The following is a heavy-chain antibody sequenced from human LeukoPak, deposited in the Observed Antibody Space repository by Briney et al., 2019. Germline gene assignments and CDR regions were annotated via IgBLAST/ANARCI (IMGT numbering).Heavy chain of an antibody. CDR2: IRFDGSYN. CDR3: AKAPVTTCRGAFCYPFDY. D-gene: IGHD2-15*01. CDR1: GFTFSSYG. V-gene: IGHV3-30*02. Sequence: PGGSLRLSCAASGFTFSSYGMHWARQPPGKGLERVAFIRFDGSYNYYADSVKGRFTISRDNSKNTLYLQMNRLRPEDAAVYYCAKAPVTTCRGAFCYPFDYWGLGTLVTVSS. J-gene: IGHJ4*02.